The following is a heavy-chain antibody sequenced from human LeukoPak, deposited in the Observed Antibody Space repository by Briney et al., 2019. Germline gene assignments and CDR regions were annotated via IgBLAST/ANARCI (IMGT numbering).Heavy chain of an antibody. V-gene: IGHV3-7*01. Sequence: GGSLRLSGAASGFPFDRYWMSWVRLAPGKGLEWVANIKHDGSEKTFVDSVKGRFTISRDNAENSLYLQMNSLRAEDTAVYYCARQPIYEAYFDFWGQGTLVTVSS. D-gene: IGHD3-16*01. CDR2: IKHDGSEK. CDR1: GFPFDRYW. CDR3: ARQPIYEAYFDF. J-gene: IGHJ4*02.